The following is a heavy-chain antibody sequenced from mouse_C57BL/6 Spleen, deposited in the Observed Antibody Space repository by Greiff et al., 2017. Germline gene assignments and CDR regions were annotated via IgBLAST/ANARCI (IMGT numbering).Heavy chain of an antibody. V-gene: IGHV1-82*01. CDR2: IYPGDGGT. CDR3: ARAGVYYGTYWYLDD. CDR1: GYAFSSSW. Sequence: QVQLKESGPELVKPGASVTISCKASGYAFSSSWMNWVKQRPGKGLEWIGRIYPGDGGTNYNGKFKGKATLTADKSSSTAYMQLSSLTSEDSAVYVCARAGVYYGTYWYLDDWGTGTTVTVSS. J-gene: IGHJ1*03. D-gene: IGHD1-1*01.